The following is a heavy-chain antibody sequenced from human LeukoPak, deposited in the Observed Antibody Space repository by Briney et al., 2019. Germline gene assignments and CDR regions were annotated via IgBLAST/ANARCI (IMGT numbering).Heavy chain of an antibody. CDR1: GYTFTGYY. V-gene: IGHV1-2*02. D-gene: IGHD6-19*01. CDR2: INPNSGGT. J-gene: IGHJ5*02. CDR3: ARRRYSSGWYRFDP. Sequence: ASVKVSCKASGYTFTGYYMHWVRQAPGQGLEWMGWINPNSGGTNYAQKFQGRVTMTRDTSISTAYMELSSLRSEDTAVYYCARRRYSSGWYRFDPWGQGTLVTVSS.